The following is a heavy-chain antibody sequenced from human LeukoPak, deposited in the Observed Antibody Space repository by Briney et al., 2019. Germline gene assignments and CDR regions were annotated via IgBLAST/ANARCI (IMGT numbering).Heavy chain of an antibody. V-gene: IGHV3-66*04. D-gene: IGHD5-18*01. CDR3: ARLDTAMVLIHREYYFDY. CDR2: IYSGGST. Sequence: GGSLRLSCAASGFTVSSNYMSWVRQAPGKGLEWVSVIYSGGSTYYADSVKGRFTISRDNSKNTLYLQMNSLRAEDTAVYYCARLDTAMVLIHREYYFDYWGQGTLVTVSS. J-gene: IGHJ4*02. CDR1: GFTVSSNY.